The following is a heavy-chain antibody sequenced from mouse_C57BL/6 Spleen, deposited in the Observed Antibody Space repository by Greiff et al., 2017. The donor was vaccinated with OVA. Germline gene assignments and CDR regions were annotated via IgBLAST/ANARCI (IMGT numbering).Heavy chain of an antibody. Sequence: EVQLVESGPGLVKPSQSLSLTCSVTGYSITSGYYWNWIRQFPGNKLEWMGYISYDGSNNYNSSLKNRISITRDTSKNQFFLKLNSVTTEDTATYYCARDYDYDEGAGFAYWGQGTLVTVSA. CDR3: ARDYDYDEGAGFAY. J-gene: IGHJ3*01. D-gene: IGHD2-4*01. V-gene: IGHV3-6*01. CDR2: ISYDGSN. CDR1: GYSITSGYY.